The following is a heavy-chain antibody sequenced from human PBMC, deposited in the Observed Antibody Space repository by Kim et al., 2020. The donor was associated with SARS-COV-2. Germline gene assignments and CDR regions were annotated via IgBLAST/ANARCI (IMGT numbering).Heavy chain of an antibody. J-gene: IGHJ4*02. CDR2: IIGSGGST. Sequence: GGSLRLSCAASGFTFSSYAMSWVRQAPGKGLEWVSAIIGSGGSTYYADSVKGRFTISRDNSKNTLYLQMNSLRAEDTAVYYCAKGGLGSGWYGDYWGQGTLVTVSS. V-gene: IGHV3-23*01. CDR3: AKGGLGSGWYGDY. D-gene: IGHD6-19*01. CDR1: GFTFSSYA.